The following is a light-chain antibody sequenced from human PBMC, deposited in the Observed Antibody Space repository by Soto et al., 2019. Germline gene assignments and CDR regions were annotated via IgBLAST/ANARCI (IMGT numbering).Light chain of an antibody. CDR2: DAS. V-gene: IGKV3-11*01. CDR3: QQRSNWPLT. J-gene: IGKJ4*01. Sequence: EIVLTQSPATLSLSPGERATLSCSASQSVSRYLAWYQQKPGQAPRLLIYDASNRATGIPARFSGSVSGTDFTLTISSLEPEDFAVYYCQQRSNWPLTFGGGTKVEIK. CDR1: QSVSRY.